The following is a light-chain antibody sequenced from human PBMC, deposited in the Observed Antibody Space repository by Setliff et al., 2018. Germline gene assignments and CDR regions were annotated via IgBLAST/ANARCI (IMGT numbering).Light chain of an antibody. CDR3: QAWGSSTYV. CDR2: QDR. Sequence: SYELTQPPSVSVSPGQEASITCSGDKLGDKFVSWYQQKSDQSPVLVIYQDRQRPSGIPERFSGSTSRNTATLTISGTQAMDEADYYCQAWGSSTYVFGTGTKVTVL. CDR1: KLGDKF. V-gene: IGLV3-1*01. J-gene: IGLJ1*01.